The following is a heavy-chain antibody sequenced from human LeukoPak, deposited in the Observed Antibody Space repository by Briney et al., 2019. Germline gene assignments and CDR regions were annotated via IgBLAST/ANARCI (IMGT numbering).Heavy chain of an antibody. V-gene: IGHV3-11*01. CDR3: ARAFVIGDFYDN. CDR1: GFTFSDYY. D-gene: IGHD3-3*01. J-gene: IGHJ4*02. CDR2: ISSSGGTI. Sequence: GGSLRLSCAASGFTFSDYYMSWIRQAPGKGLEWVSYISSSGGTIYYADSVKGRFTISRDNAKNSLYLQMNSLRAEDTAVYYCARAFVIGDFYDNWGQGTLVTVSS.